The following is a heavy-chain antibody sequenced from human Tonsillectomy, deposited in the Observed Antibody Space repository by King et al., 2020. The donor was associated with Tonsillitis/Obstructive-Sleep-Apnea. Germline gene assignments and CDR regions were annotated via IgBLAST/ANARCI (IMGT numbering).Heavy chain of an antibody. CDR1: GGSIRSYY. Sequence: VQLQESGPGLVKPSETLSLTCTVSGGSIRSYYWSWIRQPPGKGLEWMGYCYYSGSTNYNPSLKSRVPISVDTSTHQCSLKLTSVTAADTAVYYCATTDFYYDSSGYYPFNYWGQGTLVTVSS. CDR3: ATTDFYYDSSGYYPFNY. CDR2: CYYSGST. D-gene: IGHD3-22*01. V-gene: IGHV4-59*08. J-gene: IGHJ4*02.